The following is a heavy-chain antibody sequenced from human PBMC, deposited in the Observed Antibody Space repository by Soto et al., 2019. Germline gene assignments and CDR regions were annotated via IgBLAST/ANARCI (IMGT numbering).Heavy chain of an antibody. D-gene: IGHD2-21*02. Sequence: PGESLKISCKGSGYSFTSYWIGWVRQMPGKGLEWMGIIYPGDSDTRYSPSFQGQVTISADKSISTAYLQWSSLKASDTAMYYCASLAYCGGDCYSYYFDYWGQGTLVTVSS. J-gene: IGHJ4*02. CDR1: GYSFTSYW. V-gene: IGHV5-51*01. CDR3: ASLAYCGGDCYSYYFDY. CDR2: IYPGDSDT.